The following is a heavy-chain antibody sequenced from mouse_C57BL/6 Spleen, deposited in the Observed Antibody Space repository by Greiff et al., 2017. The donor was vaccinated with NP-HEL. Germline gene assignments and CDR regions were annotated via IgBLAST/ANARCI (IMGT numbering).Heavy chain of an antibody. CDR2: ISSGSSTI. Sequence: VQLKESGGGLVKPGGSLKLSCAASGFTFSDYGMHWVRQAPEKGLEWVAYISSGSSTIYYADTVKGRFTISRDNAKNTLFLQMTSLRSEDTAMYYCARGYSNYEWYFDVWGTGTTVTVSS. J-gene: IGHJ1*03. D-gene: IGHD2-5*01. CDR1: GFTFSDYG. V-gene: IGHV5-17*01. CDR3: ARGYSNYEWYFDV.